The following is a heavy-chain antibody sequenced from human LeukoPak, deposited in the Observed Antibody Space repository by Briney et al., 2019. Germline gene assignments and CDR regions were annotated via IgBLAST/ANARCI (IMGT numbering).Heavy chain of an antibody. V-gene: IGHV4-38-2*02. J-gene: IGHJ1*01. D-gene: IGHD3-22*01. CDR1: GYSISSGYY. CDR2: IYHSGST. CDR3: AGKIDSSAYTEYFQH. Sequence: SETPSLTSTVSGYSISSGYYWGWIRQPPGKGLEWIGSIYHSGSTYYNSSLKSRVTISVDTSKNQFSLKLSSVTAADTAVYYCAGKIDSSAYTEYFQHWGQGTLVTVFS.